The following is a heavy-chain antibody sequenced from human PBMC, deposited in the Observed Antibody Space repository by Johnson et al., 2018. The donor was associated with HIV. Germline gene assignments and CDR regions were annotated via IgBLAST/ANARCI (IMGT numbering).Heavy chain of an antibody. CDR1: GFTFSSYG. D-gene: IGHD1-7*01. CDR3: ESSPQQPYGTGNAFDI. V-gene: IGHV3-33*01. CDR2: IWYDGSNK. Sequence: QVQLVESGGGVVQPGRSLRLSCAASGFTFSSYGMHWVRQAPGKGLEWVAVIWYDGSNKYYADSVKGRFTISRDNSKNTLYLQMNSLRAEDTAVYYCESSPQQPYGTGNAFDIWGQGTMVTVSS. J-gene: IGHJ3*02.